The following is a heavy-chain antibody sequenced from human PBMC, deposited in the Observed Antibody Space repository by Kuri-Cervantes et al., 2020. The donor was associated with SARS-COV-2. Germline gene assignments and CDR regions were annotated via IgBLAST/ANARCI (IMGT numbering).Heavy chain of an antibody. CDR3: ARQLGIDDASDI. V-gene: IGHV4-30-2*01. D-gene: IGHD7-27*01. J-gene: IGHJ3*02. Sequence: SETQSLTCTVSGGSISSGDYYWNWFRQPPGKGLEWIGYIFHSGSAYYNPSLKSRVTISIDKSKNQFSLKLSSVTAADTAMFYCARQLGIDDASDIWGQGTMVTVSS. CDR1: GGSISSGDYY. CDR2: IFHSGSA.